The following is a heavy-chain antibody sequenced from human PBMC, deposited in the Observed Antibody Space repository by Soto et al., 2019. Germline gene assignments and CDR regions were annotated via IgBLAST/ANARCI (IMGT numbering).Heavy chain of an antibody. CDR1: EITVSNSW. CDR2: IKSITDGGTT. V-gene: IGHV3-15*01. J-gene: IGHJ6*02. CDR3: TTDSADIVVVPATFGMDV. Sequence: GGTLILPYTASEITVSNSWMAWFRQAAVRVLHWVGRIKSITDGGTTDYAAPVKGRFTISRDDSKDTLYLQMNNLRTEDTAVYHCTTDSADIVVVPATFGMDVWGQGTTVTVSS. D-gene: IGHD2-2*01.